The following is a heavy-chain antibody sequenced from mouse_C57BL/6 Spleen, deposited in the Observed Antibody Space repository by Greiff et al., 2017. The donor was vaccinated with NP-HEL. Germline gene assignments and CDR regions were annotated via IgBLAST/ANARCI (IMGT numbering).Heavy chain of an antibody. CDR3: TRDPLTGTGFAY. V-gene: IGHV5-9-1*02. CDR1: GFTFSSYA. D-gene: IGHD4-1*01. J-gene: IGHJ3*01. Sequence: DVMLVESGEGLVKPGGSLKLSCAASGFTFSSYAMSWVRQTPEKRLEWVAYISSGGDYIYYADTVKGRFTISRDNARNTLYLQMSSLKSEDTAMYYCTRDPLTGTGFAYWGQGTLVTVSA. CDR2: ISSGGDYI.